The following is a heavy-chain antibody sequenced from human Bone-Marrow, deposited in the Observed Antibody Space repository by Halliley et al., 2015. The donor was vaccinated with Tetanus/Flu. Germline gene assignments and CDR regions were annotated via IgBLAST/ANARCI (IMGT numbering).Heavy chain of an antibody. CDR3: ARVRGSGSYNAMRVDT. V-gene: IGHV4-38-2*01. CDR2: DIHTGTT. Sequence: TLSLTCAVSGDSISSDSYWGWIRQPPGKGLEWIGSDIHTGTTDYNPSLNSRSTIPLDTSRNHFSLNLRSAPAADTAVYFCARVRGSGSYNAMRVDTWGQGHLVTVSS. D-gene: IGHD3-10*01. J-gene: IGHJ5*02. CDR1: GDSISSDSY.